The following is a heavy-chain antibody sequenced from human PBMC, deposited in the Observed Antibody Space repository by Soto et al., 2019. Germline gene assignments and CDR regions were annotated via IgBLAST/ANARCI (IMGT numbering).Heavy chain of an antibody. Sequence: SVKVSCKASGGTFSSYAISWVRQAPGQGLEWMGGIIPIFGTANYAQKFQGRVTITADESTSTAYMELSSLRSEDTAVYYCARKDTAMVTLYYGMDVWGQGTTVTVSS. CDR1: GGTFSSYA. D-gene: IGHD5-18*01. J-gene: IGHJ6*02. CDR3: ARKDTAMVTLYYGMDV. CDR2: IIPIFGTA. V-gene: IGHV1-69*13.